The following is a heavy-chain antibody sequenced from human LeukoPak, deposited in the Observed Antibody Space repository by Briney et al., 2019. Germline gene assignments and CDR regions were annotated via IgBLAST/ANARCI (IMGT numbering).Heavy chain of an antibody. CDR3: ARQGTWIENWFDP. CDR1: GYTFSSYW. CDR2: IYPGDSDT. Sequence: GESLKISCKGSGYTFSSYWIGWVRQMPGKGLEWMGIIYPGDSDTRYSPSFQGQVTISADKSISTAYLQWSSLKASDTAMYYCARQGTWIENWFDPWGQGTLVTVSS. V-gene: IGHV5-51*01. J-gene: IGHJ5*02. D-gene: IGHD5-12*01.